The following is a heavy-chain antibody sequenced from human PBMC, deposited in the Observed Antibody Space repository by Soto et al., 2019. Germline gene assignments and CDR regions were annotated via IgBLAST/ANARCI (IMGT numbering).Heavy chain of an antibody. V-gene: IGHV4-34*01. D-gene: IGHD6-19*01. J-gene: IGHJ5*02. CDR2: INHSGST. CDR1: GGSFSGYS. CDR3: AREPVAGIWFDP. Sequence: SETLSLTCAVYGGSFSGYSWTWIRQPPGTGLEWIGEINHSGSTNYNPSLKSRVTISVDTSKNQFSLKLTSVTAADTALYYCAREPVAGIWFDPWGQGTLVTVSS.